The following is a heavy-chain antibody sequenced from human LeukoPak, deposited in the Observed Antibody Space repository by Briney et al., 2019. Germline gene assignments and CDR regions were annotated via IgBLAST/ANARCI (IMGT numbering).Heavy chain of an antibody. V-gene: IGHV3-33*01. CDR2: VWCDGTNK. Sequence: PGGSLRLSCAASGFTFSKYGMNWVRQFPGKGLEWVANVWCDGTNKFYRDSVKGRFTIYRDNPKNTLFLQMDSLRREDTAVYYCAREIDCNGGACYSVLGYWGQGTPVIVAS. CDR1: GFTFSKYG. CDR3: AREIDCNGGACYSVLGY. D-gene: IGHD2-15*01. J-gene: IGHJ4*02.